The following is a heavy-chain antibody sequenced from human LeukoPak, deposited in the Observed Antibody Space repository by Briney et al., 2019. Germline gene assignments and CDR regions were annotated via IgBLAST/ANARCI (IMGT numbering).Heavy chain of an antibody. V-gene: IGHV4-59*12. CDR2: IYYSGST. D-gene: IGHD5-18*01. CDR3: ARRGYSYGSPVDY. CDR1: GGSISSYY. J-gene: IGHJ4*02. Sequence: GSLRLSCTVSGGSISSYYWSWIRQPPGKGLEWIGYIYYSGSTNYNPSLKSRVTISVDTSKNQFSLKLSSVTAADTAVYYCARRGYSYGSPVDYWGQGTLVTVSS.